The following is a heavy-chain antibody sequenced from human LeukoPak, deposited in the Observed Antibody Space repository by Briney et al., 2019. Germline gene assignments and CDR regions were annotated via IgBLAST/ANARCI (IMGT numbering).Heavy chain of an antibody. D-gene: IGHD5-12*01. Sequence: SETLSLTCTVSGGSISTYYWSWIRQPPGKGLEWIAYIDYSASTNYNPSLKSRVTISVDTSKNLFSLNLNSVTAADTAVYFCAIGPRGYRGYDSPVLEYWGQGTLVTVSS. V-gene: IGHV4-59*01. CDR2: IDYSAST. CDR1: GGSISTYY. J-gene: IGHJ4*02. CDR3: AIGPRGYRGYDSPVLEY.